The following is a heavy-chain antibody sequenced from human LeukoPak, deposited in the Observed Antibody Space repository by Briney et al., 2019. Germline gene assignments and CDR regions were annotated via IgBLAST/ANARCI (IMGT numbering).Heavy chain of an antibody. D-gene: IGHD5-18*01. J-gene: IGHJ4*02. CDR3: ARDGGYSYGYVDY. V-gene: IGHV3-9*01. CDR2: TSWNSGSI. Sequence: GRSLRLSCAASGFTFDDYTMHWVRQAPGKGLEWVSGTSWNSGSIGYADSVKGRFTISRDNAKNSLYLQMNSLRAEDTAVYYCARDGGYSYGYVDYWGQGTLVTVSS. CDR1: GFTFDDYT.